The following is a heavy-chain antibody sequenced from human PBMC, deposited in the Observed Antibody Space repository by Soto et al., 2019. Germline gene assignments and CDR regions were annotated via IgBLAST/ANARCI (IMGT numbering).Heavy chain of an antibody. Sequence: ASVKVSCKASGYTFTSYYMHWVRQAPGQGLEWMGIINPSGGSTSYAQKFQGRVTMTRDTSTSTVYMELSSLRSEDTAVYYCARGFRSYYYGSGSYLDWFVPWGHGTLGTVSS. V-gene: IGHV1-46*01. J-gene: IGHJ5*02. D-gene: IGHD3-10*01. CDR3: ARGFRSYYYGSGSYLDWFVP. CDR1: GYTFTSYY. CDR2: INPSGGST.